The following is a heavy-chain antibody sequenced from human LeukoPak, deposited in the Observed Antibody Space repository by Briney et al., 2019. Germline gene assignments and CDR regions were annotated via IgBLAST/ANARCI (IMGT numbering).Heavy chain of an antibody. J-gene: IGHJ6*03. CDR2: FHYSGST. Sequence: SETLSLTCTASGASVSSYYRSWIRQPPGKGLEWIGYFHYSGSTSYNPSLKSRVTISVDTSKNQFSLKLTSVTTADTAVYYCARWYCSSDTCYHLDVWGKGTTVTVSS. CDR1: GASVSSYY. D-gene: IGHD2-2*01. V-gene: IGHV4-59*02. CDR3: ARWYCSSDTCYHLDV.